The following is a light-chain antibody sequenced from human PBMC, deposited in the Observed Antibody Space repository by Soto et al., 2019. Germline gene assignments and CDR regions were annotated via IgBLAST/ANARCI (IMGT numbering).Light chain of an antibody. J-gene: IGKJ5*01. CDR3: QQYGSSPIP. CDR2: GAS. CDR1: QSVSSSY. Sequence: ENVSSQSPGTLSLPPGERATLSCRASQSVSSSYLAWYQQKPGQAPRLLIYGASSRATGIPDRFSGSGSGTDFTLTISRLEPEDFAVYYCQQYGSSPIPFGQGTRLAIK. V-gene: IGKV3-20*01.